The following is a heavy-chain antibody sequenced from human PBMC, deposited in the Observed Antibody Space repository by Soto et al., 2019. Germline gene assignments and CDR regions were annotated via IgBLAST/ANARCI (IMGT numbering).Heavy chain of an antibody. V-gene: IGHV4-59*01. D-gene: IGHD3-16*01. CDR2: IYFNGNT. CDR3: ASVTFGGIVLAH. CDR1: AAPFSKYY. Sequence: PSETLSLTCTVSAAPFSKYYWTWIRQPPGKGLEWIGYIYFNGNTKYNPSLEGRPTISIDTSKKEFSLKLTSVTAADAAVYYCASVTFGGIVLAHWGQGTLVTVSS. J-gene: IGHJ4*02.